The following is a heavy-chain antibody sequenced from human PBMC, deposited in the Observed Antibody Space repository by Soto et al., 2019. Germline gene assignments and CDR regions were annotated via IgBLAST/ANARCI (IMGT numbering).Heavy chain of an antibody. CDR3: AKEGGEWELPPLVHFDY. Sequence: GGSLRLSCAASGFTFSSYAMSWVRQAPGKGLEWVSAISGSGGSTYYADSVKGRFTISRDNSKNTLYLQMNSLRAEDTAVYYCAKEGGEWELPPLVHFDYWGQGTLVTVSS. CDR1: GFTFSSYA. D-gene: IGHD1-26*01. J-gene: IGHJ4*02. V-gene: IGHV3-23*01. CDR2: ISGSGGST.